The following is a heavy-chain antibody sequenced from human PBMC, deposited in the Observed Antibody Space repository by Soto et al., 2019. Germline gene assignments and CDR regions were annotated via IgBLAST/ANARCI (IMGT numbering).Heavy chain of an antibody. CDR2: IYYSGST. CDR3: ARPQSIAAPNEGWFDP. CDR1: GGSISSSSYY. V-gene: IGHV4-39*01. D-gene: IGHD6-6*01. J-gene: IGHJ5*02. Sequence: ETLSLTCTVSGGSISSSSYYWGWIRQPPGKGLEWIGSIYYSGSTYYNPSLKSRVTISVDTSKNQFSLKLSSVTAADTAVYYCARPQSIAAPNEGWFDPWGQGTLVTVSS.